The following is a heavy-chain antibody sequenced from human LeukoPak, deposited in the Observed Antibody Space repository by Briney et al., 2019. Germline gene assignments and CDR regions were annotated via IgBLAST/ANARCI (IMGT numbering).Heavy chain of an antibody. J-gene: IGHJ4*02. CDR1: GFTFSSYG. Sequence: GGSLRLSCAASGFTFSSYGMHWVRQAPGKGLEWVAVMSYDGSNKYCADSVKGRFTISRDNSKNTLYLQMNSLRAEDTAVYYCAKDRGSWFALFDSWGQGTLVTVSS. CDR2: MSYDGSNK. D-gene: IGHD6-13*01. CDR3: AKDRGSWFALFDS. V-gene: IGHV3-30*18.